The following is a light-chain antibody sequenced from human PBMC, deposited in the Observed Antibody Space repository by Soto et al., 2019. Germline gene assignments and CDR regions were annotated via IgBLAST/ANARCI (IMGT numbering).Light chain of an antibody. J-gene: IGKJ1*01. V-gene: IGKV3-11*01. CDR1: QSVSSY. CDR2: DAS. CDR3: QQRSNWPRT. Sequence: EIVLTQSPATLSLSPGERATLSCRASQSVSSYLAWYQQKVGQAPRLLIYDASNRATGIPARFSGSGSGTDFTLTISRLEPEDFAVYYCQQRSNWPRTFGQGNKVEIK.